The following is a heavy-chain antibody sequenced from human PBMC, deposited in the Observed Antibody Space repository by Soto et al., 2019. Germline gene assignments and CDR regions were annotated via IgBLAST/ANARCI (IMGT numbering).Heavy chain of an antibody. CDR2: ISSSSYI. Sequence: LRLSCAASGFTFSSYSMNWVRQAPGKGLEWVSSISSSSYIYYADSVKGRFTISRDNAKNSLYLRMNSLRAEDTAVYYCARGLSYSSSWYGEYYFDYWGQGTLVTVSS. CDR1: GFTFSSYS. D-gene: IGHD6-13*01. CDR3: ARGLSYSSSWYGEYYFDY. J-gene: IGHJ4*02. V-gene: IGHV3-21*01.